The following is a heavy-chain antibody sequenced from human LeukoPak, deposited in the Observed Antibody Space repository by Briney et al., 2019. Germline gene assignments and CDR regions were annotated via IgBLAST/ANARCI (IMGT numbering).Heavy chain of an antibody. J-gene: IGHJ4*02. Sequence: GGSLRLSCAASGFTFSSYAMHWVRQAPGKGLEWVAVISYDGSNKYYADSVKGQFTISGDNSKNTLYLQMNSLRAEDTAVYYCARAVGSYNHYFDYWGRGTLVTVSS. CDR1: GFTFSSYA. V-gene: IGHV3-30-3*01. D-gene: IGHD5-24*01. CDR3: ARAVGSYNHYFDY. CDR2: ISYDGSNK.